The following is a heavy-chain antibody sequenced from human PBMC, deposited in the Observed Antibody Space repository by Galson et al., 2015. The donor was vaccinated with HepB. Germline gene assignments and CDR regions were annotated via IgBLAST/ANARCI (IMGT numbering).Heavy chain of an antibody. J-gene: IGHJ5*02. CDR2: TYYRSKWYN. V-gene: IGHV6-1*01. Sequence: CAISGDSVPSNSAAWNWIRQSPSRGLEWLGRTYYRSKWYNDYAVSVKSRITINPDTSKNQFSPQLNSVTPEDTAVYYCAREGQQLTPHNWFDPWGQGTLVTVSS. CDR1: GDSVPSNSAA. CDR3: AREGQQLTPHNWFDP. D-gene: IGHD6-13*01.